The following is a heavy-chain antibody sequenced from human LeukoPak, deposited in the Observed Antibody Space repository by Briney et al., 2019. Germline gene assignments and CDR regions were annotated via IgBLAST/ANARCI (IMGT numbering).Heavy chain of an antibody. J-gene: IGHJ6*04. CDR3: AELGITMIGGV. D-gene: IGHD3-10*02. V-gene: IGHV3-23*01. CDR1: GFTFSSYG. Sequence: GGSLRLSCAASGFTFSSYGMSWVRQAPGKGLEWVSAISVGVGSTYYADSVKGCFTISRDNANNRLYLQMKSLRAEDTAVYYCAELGITMIGGVWGKGTTVTISS. CDR2: ISVGVGST.